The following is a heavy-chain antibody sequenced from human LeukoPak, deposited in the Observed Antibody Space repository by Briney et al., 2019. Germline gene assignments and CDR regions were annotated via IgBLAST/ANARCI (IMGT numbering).Heavy chain of an antibody. J-gene: IGHJ4*02. CDR1: GGSISSSSYY. V-gene: IGHV4-39*07. Sequence: PSETLSLTCTVSGGSISSSSYYWGWIRQPPGKGLEWIGSIYYSGSTYYNPSLKSRVTISVDTSKNQFSLKLSSVTAADTAVYYCARDQSQIDYWGQGTLVTVSS. CDR2: IYYSGST. CDR3: ARDQSQIDY.